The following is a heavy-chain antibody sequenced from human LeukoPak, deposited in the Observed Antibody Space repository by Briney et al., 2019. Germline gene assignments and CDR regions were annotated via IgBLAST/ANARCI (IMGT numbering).Heavy chain of an antibody. CDR2: ISSTSKYI. D-gene: IGHD3-9*01. J-gene: IGHJ4*02. V-gene: IGHV3-21*01. Sequence: PGGSLRLSCAASGFSFSTYTMNWVRQAPGKGLEWVSSISSTSKYIFYADSWKGRFTISRDNAKNSLYLQMNSLRAEDTAVYYCARFYDILTGYQPDYWGQGTLVTVSS. CDR3: ARFYDILTGYQPDY. CDR1: GFSFSTYT.